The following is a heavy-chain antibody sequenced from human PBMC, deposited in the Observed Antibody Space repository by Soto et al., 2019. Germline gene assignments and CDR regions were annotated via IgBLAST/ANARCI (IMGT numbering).Heavy chain of an antibody. Sequence: QLQLQESGPGLVKPSDTLSLTCTDSGGSISDYQWNWSRPSPGKGLEWIGYIYYSGRTNYNPSRKSRLPISLEPSTKQFSLSLRSVTAADTAVYYCARMRGLGEISPYVAYWGQGTLVTVSS. D-gene: IGHD3-16*02. CDR1: GGSISDYQ. CDR2: IYYSGRT. CDR3: ARMRGLGEISPYVAY. V-gene: IGHV4-59*01. J-gene: IGHJ4*02.